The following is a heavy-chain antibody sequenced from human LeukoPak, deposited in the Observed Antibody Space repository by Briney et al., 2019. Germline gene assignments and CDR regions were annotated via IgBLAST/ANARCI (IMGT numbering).Heavy chain of an antibody. Sequence: GRSLRLSCAASGFIFSSYGMHWVRQAPGKGLEWVAVIWYDGSIKYYADSVKARFTISRDNSKNTLYLQMNSLRAEDTALYYCASAAGPFDNWGQGTLVTVSS. D-gene: IGHD6-19*01. V-gene: IGHV3-33*01. CDR3: ASAAGPFDN. J-gene: IGHJ4*02. CDR2: IWYDGSIK. CDR1: GFIFSSYG.